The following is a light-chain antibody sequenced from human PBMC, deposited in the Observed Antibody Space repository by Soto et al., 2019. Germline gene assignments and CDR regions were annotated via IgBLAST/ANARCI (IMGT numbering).Light chain of an antibody. CDR1: QSISTW. Sequence: DIQMTQSPSTLSASVGDRATITCRASQSISTWLAWYQQKPGKAPKLLIYKASSLEGRVPSRFGGSGSGTLFNITISSLHPDDFATYYCQQYNTYPLTFGGGTTVDIK. CDR3: QQYNTYPLT. V-gene: IGKV1-5*03. J-gene: IGKJ4*01. CDR2: KAS.